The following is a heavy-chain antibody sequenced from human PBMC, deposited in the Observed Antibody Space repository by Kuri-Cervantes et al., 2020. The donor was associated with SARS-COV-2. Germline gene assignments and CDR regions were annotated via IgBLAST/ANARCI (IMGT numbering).Heavy chain of an antibody. Sequence: SETLSLTCAVSGGSISSGGYSWSWIRQPPGKGLEWIGYIYHSGSTYYNPSLKSRVTISVGRSKNQFSLKLSSVTAADTAVYYCARGAARPYYYYGMDVWGQGTTVTVSS. CDR3: ARGAARPYYYYGMDV. D-gene: IGHD6-6*01. CDR2: IYHSGST. V-gene: IGHV4-30-2*01. CDR1: GGSISSGGYS. J-gene: IGHJ6*02.